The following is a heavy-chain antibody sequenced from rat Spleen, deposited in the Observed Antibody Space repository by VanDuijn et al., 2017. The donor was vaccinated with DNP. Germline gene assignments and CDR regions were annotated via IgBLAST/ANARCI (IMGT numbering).Heavy chain of an antibody. CDR2: IMFDGITT. CDR1: GFTFSDFV. CDR3: ARPDH. Sequence: EVQLVESGGGFVQPGRSLKLSCAASGFTFSDFVMAWVRQSPKKGLEWVATIMFDGITTFYRDSVKGRFTMSRDNGKSILYLQMDSLRSDDTATYYCARPDHWGQGVMVTVSS. V-gene: IGHV5-7*01. J-gene: IGHJ2*01.